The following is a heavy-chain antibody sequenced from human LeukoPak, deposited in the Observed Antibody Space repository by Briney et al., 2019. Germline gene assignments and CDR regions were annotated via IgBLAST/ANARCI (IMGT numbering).Heavy chain of an antibody. CDR2: ISGSSGST. J-gene: IGHJ4*02. CDR1: GFTFSSYA. D-gene: IGHD2-2*01. Sequence: GGSLRLSCAASGFTFSSYAMSWVRQAPGKGLEWVSAISGSSGSTYYADSVKGRFTISRDNSKNTLYLQMNSLRAEDTAVYYCAKDRVVFGYFDYWGQGTLVTVSS. CDR3: AKDRVVFGYFDY. V-gene: IGHV3-23*01.